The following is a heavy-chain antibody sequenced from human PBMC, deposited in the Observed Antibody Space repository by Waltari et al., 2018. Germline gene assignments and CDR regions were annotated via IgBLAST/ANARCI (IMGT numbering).Heavy chain of an antibody. Sequence: QVQLVQSGAEVKKPGSSVKVSCKASGGTFRSYAISWVRPALGQGLGWRGGIIPIFGTENYAQKFQGRVTITADESTSTAYMELSSLRSEDTAVYYCARDRVAWGAGSYYTLDYWGQGTLVTVSS. CDR3: ARDRVAWGAGSYYTLDY. D-gene: IGHD3-10*01. J-gene: IGHJ4*02. CDR2: IIPIFGTE. CDR1: GGTFRSYA. V-gene: IGHV1-69*01.